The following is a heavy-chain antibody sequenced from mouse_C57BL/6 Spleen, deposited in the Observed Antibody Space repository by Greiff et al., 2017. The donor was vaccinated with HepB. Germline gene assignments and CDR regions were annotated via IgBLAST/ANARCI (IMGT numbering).Heavy chain of an antibody. J-gene: IGHJ4*01. Sequence: VQLQQSGAELARPGASVKLSCKASGYTFTSYGISWVKQRTGQGLEWIGEIYPRSGNTYYNEKFKGKATLTADKSSSTAYMELRSLTSEDSAVYFFARRGAYSNYVCYAMDYWGQGTSVTVSS. D-gene: IGHD2-5*01. CDR3: ARRGAYSNYVCYAMDY. CDR2: IYPRSGNT. CDR1: GYTFTSYG. V-gene: IGHV1-81*01.